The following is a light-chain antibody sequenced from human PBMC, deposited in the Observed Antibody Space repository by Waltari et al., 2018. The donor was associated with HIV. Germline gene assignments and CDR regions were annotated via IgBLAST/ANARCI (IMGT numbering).Light chain of an antibody. Sequence: SYELTQPPSVSVSPGQTATISCSGAQLAEKYVCWYQQRPGQSPVLVIYQDSKRPSGIPGRFSGSNSGNTATLTISGTQAMDEADYFCQAWDSSTYVFGPGTKVTVL. CDR1: QLAEKY. CDR2: QDS. V-gene: IGLV3-1*01. CDR3: QAWDSSTYV. J-gene: IGLJ1*01.